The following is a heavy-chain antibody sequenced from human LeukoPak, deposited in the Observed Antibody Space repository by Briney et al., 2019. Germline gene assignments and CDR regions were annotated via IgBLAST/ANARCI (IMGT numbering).Heavy chain of an antibody. CDR2: ISGSGDNT. CDR3: ARALAAAASFDY. D-gene: IGHD6-13*01. V-gene: IGHV3-23*01. J-gene: IGHJ4*02. Sequence: GGSLRLSCAASGFTFSSYAMSWVRQAPGKGLEWVSGISGSGDNTYYADSVKGRFTISRDNSKNTLYLQMNSLRAEDTAVYYCARALAAAASFDYWGQGTLVAVSS. CDR1: GFTFSSYA.